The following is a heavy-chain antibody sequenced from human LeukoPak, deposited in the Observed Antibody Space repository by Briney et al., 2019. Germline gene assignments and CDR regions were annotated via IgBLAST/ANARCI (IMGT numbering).Heavy chain of an antibody. D-gene: IGHD4-23*01. CDR1: GYTFSGYY. Sequence: ASVKVSCKTSGYTFSGYYMHWVRQAPEQGLEWMGWINPNSSVTHYAQRFQGRVTMTRDTSISAAYMELSWLTSDDTAVYYCARERGGNSPFDSWGQGTLVTVSS. CDR3: ARERGGNSPFDS. J-gene: IGHJ4*02. V-gene: IGHV1-2*02. CDR2: INPNSSVT.